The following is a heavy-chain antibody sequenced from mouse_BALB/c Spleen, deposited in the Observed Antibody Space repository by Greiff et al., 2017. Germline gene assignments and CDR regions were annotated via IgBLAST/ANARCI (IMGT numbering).Heavy chain of an antibody. CDR3: ARVTYSDYAMDY. D-gene: IGHD2-12*01. Sequence: EVQRVESGPSLVKPSQTLSLTCSVTGDSITSGYWNWIRKFPGNKLEYMGYISYSGSTYYNPSLKSRISITRDTSKNQYYLQLNSVTTEDTATYYCARVTYSDYAMDYWGQGTSVTVSS. CDR2: ISYSGST. J-gene: IGHJ4*01. V-gene: IGHV3-8*02. CDR1: GDSITSGY.